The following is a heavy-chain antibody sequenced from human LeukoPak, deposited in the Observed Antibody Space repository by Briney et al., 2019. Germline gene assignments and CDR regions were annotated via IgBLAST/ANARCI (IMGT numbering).Heavy chain of an antibody. D-gene: IGHD2-2*01. Sequence: SETLSLTCAVYGGSFSGYYWSWIRQPPGKGLEWIGEINHSGSTNYNPSLKSRVTISVDTSKNQFSLKLSSVTAADTAVYYCASAYIVVVPAAGYFQHWGQGTLVTVSS. CDR2: INHSGST. J-gene: IGHJ1*01. CDR1: GGSFSGYY. CDR3: ASAYIVVVPAAGYFQH. V-gene: IGHV4-34*01.